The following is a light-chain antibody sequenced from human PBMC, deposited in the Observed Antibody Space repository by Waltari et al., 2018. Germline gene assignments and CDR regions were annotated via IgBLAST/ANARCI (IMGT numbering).Light chain of an antibody. J-gene: IGKJ1*01. CDR3: QMYVRLPVT. V-gene: IGKV3-20*01. CDR2: DAS. CDR1: QSVGRS. Sequence: EIVFTQSPGTLSLSPGELATLSCRASQSVGRSLAWYQQKPGQAPRLLIFDASNRATAIPERFSGSGSGTDFSLTISRLEPEDFAVYYCQMYVRLPVTFGQGTKVEIK.